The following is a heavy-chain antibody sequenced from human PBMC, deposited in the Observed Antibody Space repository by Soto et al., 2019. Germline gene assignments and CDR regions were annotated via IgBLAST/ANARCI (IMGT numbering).Heavy chain of an antibody. CDR1: GFTFSSYA. CDR3: ARDRASSFIGATATLFDY. CDR2: ISYDGSNK. J-gene: IGHJ4*02. V-gene: IGHV3-30-3*01. Sequence: GGSLRLSCAASGFTFSSYAMHWVRQAPGKGLEWVALISYDGSNKYFGDSVKGRFTISRDNSKNTLYLQMNSLRAEDTAVYYCARDRASSFIGATATLFDYWGQGTLVTVSS. D-gene: IGHD2-15*01.